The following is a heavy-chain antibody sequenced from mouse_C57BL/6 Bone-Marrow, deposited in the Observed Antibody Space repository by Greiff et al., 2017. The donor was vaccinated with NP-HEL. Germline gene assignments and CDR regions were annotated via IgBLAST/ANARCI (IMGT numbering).Heavy chain of an antibody. CDR2: IYPGSGST. D-gene: IGHD1-1*01. Sequence: QVQLQQPGAELVKPGASVKMSCKASGYTFTSYWITWVKQRPGQGLEWIGDIYPGSGSTNYNEKFKSKATLTVDTSSSTAYMQLSSLTSEDSVVYYCARDCSSYDYYAMDYWGQGTSVTVSS. V-gene: IGHV1-55*01. CDR3: ARDCSSYDYYAMDY. J-gene: IGHJ4*01. CDR1: GYTFTSYW.